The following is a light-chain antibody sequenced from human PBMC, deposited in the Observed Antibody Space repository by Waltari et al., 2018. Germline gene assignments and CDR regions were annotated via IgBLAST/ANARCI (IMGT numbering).Light chain of an antibody. V-gene: IGLV2-8*01. CDR1: SSDFGGYNY. CDR3: SSYAGSNNWV. Sequence: QYALTQPPSASGSPGQSVTISCTGTSSDFGGYNYVSWYQRHPGKAPKLMIYEVNKRPPCVPYRFSGSKSGNTASLTVSGLQAEDDAEYSCSSYAGSNNWVFGGGTKLTVL. CDR2: EVN. J-gene: IGLJ3*02.